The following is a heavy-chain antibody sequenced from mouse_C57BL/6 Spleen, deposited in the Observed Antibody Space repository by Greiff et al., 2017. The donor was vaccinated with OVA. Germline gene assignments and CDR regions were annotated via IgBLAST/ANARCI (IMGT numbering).Heavy chain of an antibody. D-gene: IGHD2-5*01. CDR3: ARRSNYGGYFDV. CDR1: GFTFSDYG. Sequence: EVHLVESGGGLVQPGGSLKLSCAASGFTFSDYGMAWVRQAPRKGPEWVAFISNLAYSIYYADTVTGRFTISRENAKNTLYLEMSSLRSEDTAMYYCARRSNYGGYFDVWGTGTTVTVSS. V-gene: IGHV5-15*01. J-gene: IGHJ1*03. CDR2: ISNLAYSI.